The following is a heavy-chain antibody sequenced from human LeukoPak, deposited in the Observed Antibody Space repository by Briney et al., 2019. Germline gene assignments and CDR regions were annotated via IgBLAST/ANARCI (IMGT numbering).Heavy chain of an antibody. CDR3: ATDSLNRSGWYTEYFQH. D-gene: IGHD6-19*01. CDR2: FDPEDGET. CDR1: GYTLTELS. J-gene: IGHJ1*01. V-gene: IGHV1-24*01. Sequence: GASVKVSCKVSGYTLTELSMHWVRQAPGKGLEWMGGFDPEDGETIYAQKFQGRVTMTEDTSTDTAYMELSSLRSEDTAVYYCATDSLNRSGWYTEYFQHWGQGTLVTVSS.